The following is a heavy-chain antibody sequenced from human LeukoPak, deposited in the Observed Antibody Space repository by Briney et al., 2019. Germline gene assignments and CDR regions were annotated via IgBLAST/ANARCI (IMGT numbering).Heavy chain of an antibody. Sequence: GGSLRLSCAASGFTFSDYYMSWIRQAPGKGLEWVSYISSSGGTIYYADSVKGRFTISRDNAKNSLYLQMNSLRAEDTAVYYCARESRYCSSTSCYMWYYMDVWGKGTTVTVSS. CDR1: GFTFSDYY. J-gene: IGHJ6*03. CDR2: ISSSGGTI. V-gene: IGHV3-11*01. CDR3: ARESRYCSSTSCYMWYYMDV. D-gene: IGHD2-2*02.